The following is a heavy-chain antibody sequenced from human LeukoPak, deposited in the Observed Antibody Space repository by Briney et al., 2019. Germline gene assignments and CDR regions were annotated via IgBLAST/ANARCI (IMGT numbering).Heavy chain of an antibody. D-gene: IGHD3-10*01. Sequence: GGSLRLSCAASGFTFSSYAMSWVRQAPGKGLEWVSAISGSGGNTYYADSVKGRFTISRDNSKNTLYLQMNSLRAEDPAVYYCANDNYGSGSYYNRPFDYWGQGTLVTVSS. CDR3: ANDNYGSGSYYNRPFDY. V-gene: IGHV3-23*01. CDR1: GFTFSSYA. J-gene: IGHJ4*02. CDR2: ISGSGGNT.